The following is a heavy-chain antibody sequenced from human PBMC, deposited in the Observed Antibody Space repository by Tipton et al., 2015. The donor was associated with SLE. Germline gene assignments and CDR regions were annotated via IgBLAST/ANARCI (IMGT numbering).Heavy chain of an antibody. CDR3: ARVVAAAGNAFDI. CDR2: INHSGST. D-gene: IGHD6-13*01. CDR1: CGSFSGYY. Sequence: TLSLTCAVYCGSFSGYYCSWIRQPPGKGLEWIGEINHSGSTNYNPSLKSRVTISVDTSKNQFSLKLSSVTAADTAVYYCARVVAAAGNAFDIWGQGTMVTVS. V-gene: IGHV4-34*01. J-gene: IGHJ3*02.